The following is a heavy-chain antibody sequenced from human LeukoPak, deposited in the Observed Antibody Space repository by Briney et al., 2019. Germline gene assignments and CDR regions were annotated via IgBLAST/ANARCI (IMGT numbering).Heavy chain of an antibody. V-gene: IGHV3-74*01. Sequence: GCSLRLSSAASGFTFSSHWMHWARQAPARRLLSVTRIHSYGSSTTYADSVKGRFTISRDNAKNTLYLQMNSLRAEDTAVYYCARGYNDFWSEYNWFDPWGQGTLVTVSS. J-gene: IGHJ5*02. D-gene: IGHD3-3*01. CDR1: GFTFSSHW. CDR3: ARGYNDFWSEYNWFDP. CDR2: IHSYGSST.